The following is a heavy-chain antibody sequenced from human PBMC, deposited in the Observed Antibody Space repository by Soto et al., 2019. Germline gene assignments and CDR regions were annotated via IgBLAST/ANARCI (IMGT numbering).Heavy chain of an antibody. CDR2: IYYSGST. V-gene: IGHV4-59*08. D-gene: IGHD3-3*01. CDR3: ARVSFGVVIPYYFDY. J-gene: IGHJ4*02. CDR1: GGSISSYY. Sequence: SETLSLTCTVSGGSISSYYWSWIRQPPGKGLEWIGYIYYSGSTNYNPSLKSRVTISVDTSKNQFSLKLSSVTAADTAVYYCARVSFGVVIPYYFDYWGQGTLVTVSS.